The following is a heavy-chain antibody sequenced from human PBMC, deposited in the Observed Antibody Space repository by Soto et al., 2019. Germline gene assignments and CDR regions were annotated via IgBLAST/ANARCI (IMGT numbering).Heavy chain of an antibody. J-gene: IGHJ4*02. D-gene: IGHD5-12*01. CDR3: ARRILATQTFDY. Sequence: SETLSLTCTVSGGSISSSSYYWGWIRQPPGKGLEWIGSIYYSGSTYYNPYLKSRVNISVDTSKNQFSLTVTSVTAADTAVYYCARRILATQTFDYWGQGTLFSVSS. CDR1: GGSISSSSYY. V-gene: IGHV4-39*01. CDR2: IYYSGST.